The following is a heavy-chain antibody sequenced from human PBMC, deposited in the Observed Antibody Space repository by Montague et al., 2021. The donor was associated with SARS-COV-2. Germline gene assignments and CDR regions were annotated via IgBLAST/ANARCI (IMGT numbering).Heavy chain of an antibody. D-gene: IGHD3-10*01. V-gene: IGHV4-34*01. CDR3: ARLGDGVVPSPILGVGPYYSYYYMDV. Sequence: SETLSLTCAVHDGSFSTCSWNWIRQPPGKGLEWIGEIHHGGSTNXNPSLKSRVTISADTSKNQFSLKLTSVAAADTAVYYCARLGDGVVPSPILGVGPYYSYYYMDVWGKGTTVTVSS. J-gene: IGHJ6*03. CDR1: DGSFSTCS. CDR2: IHHGGST.